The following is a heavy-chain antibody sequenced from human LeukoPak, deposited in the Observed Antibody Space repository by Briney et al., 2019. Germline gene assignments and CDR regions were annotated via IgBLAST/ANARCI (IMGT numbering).Heavy chain of an antibody. J-gene: IGHJ6*02. V-gene: IGHV3-53*01. Sequence: GRSLRLSCAASGFTFSSYYMTWVRQAPGKGLEWVSVIYPGGTTYYADSVKGRFAISRDNSKNTVYLQMNSLRADDTAVYYCARDSSSSWSRNGMDVWGQGTTVTVSS. D-gene: IGHD6-13*01. CDR2: IYPGGTT. CDR3: ARDSSSSWSRNGMDV. CDR1: GFTFSSYY.